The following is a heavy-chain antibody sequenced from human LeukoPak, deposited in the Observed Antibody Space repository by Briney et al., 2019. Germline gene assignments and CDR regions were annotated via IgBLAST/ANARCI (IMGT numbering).Heavy chain of an antibody. CDR1: GFTFSNYA. CDR2: ICVSDGST. Sequence: PGGSLRLSCAASGFTFSNYAMSWVRQAPGKGLEWVSSICVSDGSTYYADSVKGRSLISRDNSKNTLYLQMNSLRAEDTAVYYCARDSYWSYGDYNFDYWGQGTLVTVSS. V-gene: IGHV3-23*01. CDR3: ARDSYWSYGDYNFDY. J-gene: IGHJ4*02. D-gene: IGHD4-17*01.